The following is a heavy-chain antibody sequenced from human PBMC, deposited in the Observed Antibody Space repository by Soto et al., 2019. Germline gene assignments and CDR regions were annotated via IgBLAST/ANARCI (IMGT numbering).Heavy chain of an antibody. J-gene: IGHJ5*02. CDR2: ISYDGSDK. CDR1: GFTFTSYG. CDR3: GKFSDIEVPGMGDWFDP. D-gene: IGHD6-19*01. V-gene: IGHV3-30*18. Sequence: QVQLEESGGGVVQPGRSLRLSCKASGFTFTSYGMHWVRQAPGKGLEWVAPISYDGSDKLYADSVEGRFTISRDNSKNTVYLQMNSLRIEDTAMYHCGKFSDIEVPGMGDWFDPWGQGTLVTVTS.